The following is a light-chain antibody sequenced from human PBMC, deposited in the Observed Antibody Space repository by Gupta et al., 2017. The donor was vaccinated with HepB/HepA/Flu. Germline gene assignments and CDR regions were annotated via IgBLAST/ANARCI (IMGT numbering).Light chain of an antibody. CDR3: QQYNNWPSWT. CDR1: QNINSK. CDR2: DAS. J-gene: IGKJ1*01. Sequence: EIVMTQSPATLSVSPGEGATLSCRASQNINSKLAWYQQKPGQAPRVLIYDASARPTGIPARFSGSGSGTEFTLTISSLQSEDFAVYYCQQYNNWPSWTCGQGTNVEIK. V-gene: IGKV3-15*01.